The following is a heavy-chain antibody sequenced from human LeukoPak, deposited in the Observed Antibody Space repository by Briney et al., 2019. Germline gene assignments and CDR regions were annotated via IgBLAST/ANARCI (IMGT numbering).Heavy chain of an antibody. D-gene: IGHD2-15*01. CDR1: GYTFTSYG. CDR3: ARDSEPLLPYNWFDP. CDR2: ISAYNGNT. J-gene: IGHJ5*02. V-gene: IGHV1-18*01. Sequence: ASVKVSCKASGYTFTSYGISWVRQAPGQGLEWMGWISAYNGNTNYAQKLQGRVTMTTDISTSTAYMELRSLRSDDTAVYYCARDSEPLLPYNWFDPWGQGTLVTVSS.